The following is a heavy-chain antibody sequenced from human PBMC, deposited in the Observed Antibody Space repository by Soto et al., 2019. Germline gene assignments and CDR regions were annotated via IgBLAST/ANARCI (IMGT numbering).Heavy chain of an antibody. D-gene: IGHD6-19*01. Sequence: APVNGSFKASGFTFSRYGISWVGQAPGKRVEWNGWISAYNGNTNYAQKRQGRVTMTTDTSTSTAYMELRSLRSDDTAVYYCARWKAVAGQGGPGEVYYYYGMDVWGQGTTVTVSS. J-gene: IGHJ6*02. CDR3: ARWKAVAGQGGPGEVYYYYGMDV. V-gene: IGHV1-18*01. CDR1: GFTFSRYG. CDR2: ISAYNGNT.